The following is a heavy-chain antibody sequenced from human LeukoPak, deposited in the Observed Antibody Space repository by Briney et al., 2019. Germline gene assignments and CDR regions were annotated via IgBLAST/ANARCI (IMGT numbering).Heavy chain of an antibody. J-gene: IGHJ6*03. D-gene: IGHD1-1*01. CDR1: GFTFSSYS. V-gene: IGHV3-21*01. CDR3: ARQLGATPDHYHYLDV. Sequence: GGSLRLSCTASGFTFSSYSLNWVRQAPGKGLEWVSSVSTGSNYIYYADSVKGRFTISRDNAKNSLYLQMNSLRAEDTALYYCARQLGATPDHYHYLDVWGKGTTVTVSS. CDR2: VSTGSNYI.